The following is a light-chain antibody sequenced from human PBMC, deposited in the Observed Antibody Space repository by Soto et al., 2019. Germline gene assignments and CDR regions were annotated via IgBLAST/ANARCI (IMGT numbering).Light chain of an antibody. CDR2: KPS. J-gene: IGKJ1*01. CDR3: QHYNSYPEA. V-gene: IGKV1-5*03. CDR1: QTISSW. Sequence: DIQMTQSPSTLSGIVGDRDTITCRASQTISSWLAWYQQKPGKAPKLLIYKPSTLKSGAPPRFSASGSGTEFTPNITSLQPDDFATYYCQHYNSYPEASGQGPSWIS.